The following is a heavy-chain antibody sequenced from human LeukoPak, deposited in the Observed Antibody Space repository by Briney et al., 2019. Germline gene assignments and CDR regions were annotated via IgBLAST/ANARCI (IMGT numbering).Heavy chain of an antibody. Sequence: ASVKVSCKASGYTFTSYYMHWVRQAPGQGLEWMGIINPSGGSTSYAQKFQGRVTMTRVTSTSTVYMELSSLRSEDTAVYYCARGGGNYYYDSSGYKLGLDYWGQGTLVTVSS. CDR1: GYTFTSYY. J-gene: IGHJ4*02. CDR2: INPSGGST. CDR3: ARGGGNYYYDSSGYKLGLDY. V-gene: IGHV1-46*01. D-gene: IGHD3-22*01.